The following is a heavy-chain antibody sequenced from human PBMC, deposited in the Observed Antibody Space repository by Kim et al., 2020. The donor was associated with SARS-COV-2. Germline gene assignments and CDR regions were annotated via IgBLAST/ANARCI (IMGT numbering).Heavy chain of an antibody. D-gene: IGHD6-13*01. V-gene: IGHV3-53*04. Sequence: VKGRFTISRHNSKNTLYHQMNSLRAEDAAVYYCARDSGYSSSVIYYGMDVWGQGTTVTVSS. CDR3: ARDSGYSSSVIYYGMDV. J-gene: IGHJ6*02.